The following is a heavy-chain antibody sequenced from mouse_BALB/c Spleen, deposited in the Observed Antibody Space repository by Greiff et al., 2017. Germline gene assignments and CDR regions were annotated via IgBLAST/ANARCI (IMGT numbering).Heavy chain of an antibody. V-gene: IGHV1-54*03. J-gene: IGHJ2*01. CDR1: GYAFTNYL. CDR3: ARGEGDY. CDR2: INPGSGGT. Sequence: VKLQESGAELVRPGTSVKVSCKASGYAFTNYLIEWVKQRPGQGLEWIGVINPGSGGTNYNEKFKGKATLTADKSSSTAYMQLSSLTSDDSAVYFCARGEGDYWGQGTTLTVSS.